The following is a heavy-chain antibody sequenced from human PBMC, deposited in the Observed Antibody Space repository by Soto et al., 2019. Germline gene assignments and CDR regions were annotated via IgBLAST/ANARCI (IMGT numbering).Heavy chain of an antibody. V-gene: IGHV3-33*01. Sequence: SGGSLRLSCAASGFPFSSYGMHWVRQAPGKGLEWVAVIWYDGSNKYYADSVKGRFTISRDNSKNTLYLQMNSLRAEDTAVYYCASRDSSSSYVGFDYWGQGTLVTVSS. CDR1: GFPFSSYG. CDR2: IWYDGSNK. CDR3: ASRDSSSSYVGFDY. D-gene: IGHD6-6*01. J-gene: IGHJ4*02.